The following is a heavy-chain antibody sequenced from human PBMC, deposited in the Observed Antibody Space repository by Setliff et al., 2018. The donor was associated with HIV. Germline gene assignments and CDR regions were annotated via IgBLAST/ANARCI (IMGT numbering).Heavy chain of an antibody. D-gene: IGHD6-13*01. CDR2: ISSSSNTI. CDR3: ARAYSSTWYEDYYFDF. Sequence: GGSLRLSCAASGFTFSSYNMNWVRQAPGKGLEWVSYISSSSNTIYYADSVKGRFTISRDNAKNSLFLQLNNLRDEDTAVYYCARAYSSTWYEDYYFDFWGRGTLVTVSS. CDR1: GFTFSSYN. V-gene: IGHV3-48*02. J-gene: IGHJ2*01.